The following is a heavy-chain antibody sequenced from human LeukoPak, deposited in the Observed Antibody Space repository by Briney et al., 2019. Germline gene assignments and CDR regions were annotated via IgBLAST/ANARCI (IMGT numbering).Heavy chain of an antibody. V-gene: IGHV3-33*01. Sequence: GGALRLSCAASGFTFSNFFMHWVRQAPGKGLDGVALICYDGSKTYYVDSVKCRFTISRDNSKETVYLQMNSLRAEDTAVYHCARARLGTVTGYHFDYWGQGIPVTGSS. CDR1: GFTFSNFF. J-gene: IGHJ4*02. D-gene: IGHD3-9*01. CDR3: ARARLGTVTGYHFDY. CDR2: ICYDGSKT.